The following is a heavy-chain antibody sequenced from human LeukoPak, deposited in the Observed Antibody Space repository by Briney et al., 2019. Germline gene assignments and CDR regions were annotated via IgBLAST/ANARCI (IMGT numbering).Heavy chain of an antibody. CDR2: ISSSSSYI. CDR1: GFTFSSYS. CDR3: ARDGSTVNYYFDY. Sequence: GGSPRLSCAASGFTFSSYSMNWVRQAPGKGLEWVSSISSSSSYIYYADSVKGRFTISRDNAKNSLYLQMNSLRAEDTAVYYCARDGSTVNYYFDYWGQGTLVTVSS. V-gene: IGHV3-21*01. D-gene: IGHD4-17*01. J-gene: IGHJ4*02.